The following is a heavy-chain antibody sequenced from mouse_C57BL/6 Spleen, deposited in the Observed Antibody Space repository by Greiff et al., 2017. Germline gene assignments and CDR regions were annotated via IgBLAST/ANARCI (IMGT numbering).Heavy chain of an antibody. Sequence: EVMLVESGGGLVKPGGSLKLSCAASGFTFSSYAMSWVRQTPEKRLEWVATISDGGSYTYYPDNVKGRFTISRDNAKNNLYLQMSHLKSEDTAMYYCARDGSSYVGFDDWGQGTTLTVSS. CDR2: ISDGGSYT. V-gene: IGHV5-4*01. J-gene: IGHJ2*01. D-gene: IGHD1-1*01. CDR3: ARDGSSYVGFDD. CDR1: GFTFSSYA.